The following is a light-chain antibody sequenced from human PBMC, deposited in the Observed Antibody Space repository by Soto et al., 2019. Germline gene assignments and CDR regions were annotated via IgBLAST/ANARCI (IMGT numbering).Light chain of an antibody. J-gene: IGKJ1*01. CDR1: QSVSSN. CDR2: GAS. CDR3: QQYNNWPLT. V-gene: IGKV3-15*01. Sequence: EIVMTQSPATLSVSPCERATLSCRASQSVSSNLAWYQQKPGQAPRLRIYGASTRATGIPARFSGSGSGTEFTLTISSLLSEDLAVYYCQQYNNWPLTFGQGTKVDIK.